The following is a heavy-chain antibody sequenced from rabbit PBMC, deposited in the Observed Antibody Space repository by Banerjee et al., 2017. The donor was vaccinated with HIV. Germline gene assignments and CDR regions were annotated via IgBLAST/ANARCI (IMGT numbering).Heavy chain of an antibody. Sequence: QEQLVESGGGLVQPEGSLTLTCTASGFSFSSSYYMCWVRQDQGKGLAWIACIDGGSSGSTYYASGAKGRCTISKSSSTTVTLQMTSLTAADTATYFCASDCTGGYTPYGIEFSLWGPATLFSVS. CDR3: ASDCTGGYTPYGIEFSL. J-gene: IGHJ4*01. V-gene: IGHV1S45*01. D-gene: IGHD1-1*01. CDR2: IDGGSSGST. CDR1: GFSFSSSYY.